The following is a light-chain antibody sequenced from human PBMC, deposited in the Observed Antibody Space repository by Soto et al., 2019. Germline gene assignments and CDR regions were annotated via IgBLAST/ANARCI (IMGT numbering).Light chain of an antibody. V-gene: IGKV1-39*01. CDR1: QSISTY. Sequence: DLPMTQSPSSLSASLGDRVTITCRASQSISTYLNWYQQKPGKAPKLLIYAASSLQSGVPSRFSGSGSGTDFTLTISSLQPEDFATYFCQESYSTPYTFGLGTKLEIK. CDR3: QESYSTPYT. J-gene: IGKJ2*01. CDR2: AAS.